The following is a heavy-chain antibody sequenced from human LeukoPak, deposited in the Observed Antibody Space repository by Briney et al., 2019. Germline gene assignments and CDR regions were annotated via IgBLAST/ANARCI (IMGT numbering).Heavy chain of an antibody. D-gene: IGHD3-22*01. CDR1: GYSISSGYY. CDR3: AREKGYYDSSGYYNFDY. CDR2: IYHSGST. V-gene: IGHV4-38-2*02. J-gene: IGHJ4*02. Sequence: PSETLSLTCTVSGYSISSGYYWGWIRQPPGKGLEWIGSIYHSGSTYYNPSLKSRVTISVDTSKNQFSLKLSSVTAADTAVYYCAREKGYYDSSGYYNFDYWGQGTLVTVSS.